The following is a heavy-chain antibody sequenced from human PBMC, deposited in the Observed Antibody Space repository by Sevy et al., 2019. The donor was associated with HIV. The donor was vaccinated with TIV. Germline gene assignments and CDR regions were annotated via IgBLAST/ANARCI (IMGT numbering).Heavy chain of an antibody. CDR1: GFTFTSYS. CDR3: ARDGGNYFDY. Sequence: GESLKISCEASGFTFTSYSMNWVRQAPGKGLEWVSSISSYSYISYADSVKGRFTVSRDNAKNSLYLQMSSLRADDMAVYYCARDGGNYFDYWGQGTLVTVSS. CDR2: ISSYSYI. J-gene: IGHJ4*02. D-gene: IGHD3-16*01. V-gene: IGHV3-21*01.